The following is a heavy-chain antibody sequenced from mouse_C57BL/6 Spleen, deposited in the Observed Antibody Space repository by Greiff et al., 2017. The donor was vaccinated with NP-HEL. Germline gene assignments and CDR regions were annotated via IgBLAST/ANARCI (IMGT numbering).Heavy chain of an antibody. D-gene: IGHD1-1*01. CDR2: FHPYNDDT. V-gene: IGHV1-47*01. CDR1: GYTFTTYP. J-gene: IGHJ1*03. CDR3: ARRNYYGSYWYFDV. Sequence: VKLQESGAELVKPGASVKMSCKASGYTFTTYPIEWMKQNHGKSLEWIGNFHPYNDDTKYNEKFKGKATLTVEKSSSTVYLELSRLTSDDSAVYYCARRNYYGSYWYFDVWGTGTTVTVSS.